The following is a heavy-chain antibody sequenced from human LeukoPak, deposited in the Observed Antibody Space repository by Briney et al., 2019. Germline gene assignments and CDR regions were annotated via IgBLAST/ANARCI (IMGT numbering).Heavy chain of an antibody. D-gene: IGHD3-22*01. CDR1: GGSISSYY. CDR2: IYYSGST. V-gene: IGHV4-59*12. J-gene: IGHJ3*02. CDR3: AKDWNYGSSGYWPDAFDI. Sequence: SETLSPTCTVSGGSISSYYWSWIRQPPGKGLEWIGYIYYSGSTNYNPSLKSRVTISVDTSKNQFSLKLSSVTAADTAVYYCAKDWNYGSSGYWPDAFDIWGQGTMVTVSS.